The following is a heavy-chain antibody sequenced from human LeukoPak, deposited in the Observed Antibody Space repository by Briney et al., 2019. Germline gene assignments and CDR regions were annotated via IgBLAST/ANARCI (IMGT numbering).Heavy chain of an antibody. CDR3: AKGSSYYGSGSHFDY. V-gene: IGHV3-23*01. D-gene: IGHD3-10*01. Sequence: PGGSLRLSCAASGFTFNSYAMNWVRQAPGKGLEWVSAISGSGSITYYADSVKGRFTISRDNSKNTLYLQMNSLRAEDTAVYYCAKGSSYYGSGSHFDYWGQGTLVTVSS. CDR2: ISGSGSIT. J-gene: IGHJ4*02. CDR1: GFTFNSYA.